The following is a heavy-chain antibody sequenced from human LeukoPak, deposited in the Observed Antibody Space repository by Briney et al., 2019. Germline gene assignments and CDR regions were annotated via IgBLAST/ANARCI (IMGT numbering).Heavy chain of an antibody. V-gene: IGHV1-2*02. CDR2: INPNSGGT. CDR3: ARAGYYGSGSYLFISWDGYYYYMDV. D-gene: IGHD3-10*01. J-gene: IGHJ6*03. Sequence: ASVKVSCKASGYTFTGYYMHWVRQAPGQGLEWMGWINPNSGGTNYAQKLQGRVTMTTDTSTSTAYMELRSLRSDDTAVYYCARAGYYGSGSYLFISWDGYYYYMDVWGKGTTVTVSS. CDR1: GYTFTGYY.